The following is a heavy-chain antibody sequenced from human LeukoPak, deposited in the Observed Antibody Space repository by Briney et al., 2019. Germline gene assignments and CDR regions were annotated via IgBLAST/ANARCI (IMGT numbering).Heavy chain of an antibody. D-gene: IGHD6-6*01. CDR2: MNPNSGNT. V-gene: IGHV1-8*01. CDR1: GYTFTSYD. J-gene: IGHJ4*02. CDR3: ARTAIVTPRRPTPIAARPRGPFGY. Sequence: GASVKVSCKASGYTFTSYDINWVRQATGQGLEWMGWMNPNSGNTGYAQKFQGRVTMTRNTSISTAYMELSSLRSEDTVVYYCARTAIVTPRRPTPIAARPRGPFGYWGQGTLVTVSS.